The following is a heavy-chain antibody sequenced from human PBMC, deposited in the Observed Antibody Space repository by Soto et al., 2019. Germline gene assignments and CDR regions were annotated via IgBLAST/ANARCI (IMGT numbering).Heavy chain of an antibody. V-gene: IGHV3-30*18. Sequence: GGSLRLSCAASGFTFSSYGMHWVRQAPGKGLEWVAVISYDGSNKYYADSVKGRFTISRDNSKNTLYLQMNSLRAEDTAVYYCAKVVGATNGGFDYWGQGTLVTVSS. CDR2: ISYDGSNK. D-gene: IGHD1-26*01. CDR3: AKVVGATNGGFDY. CDR1: GFTFSSYG. J-gene: IGHJ4*02.